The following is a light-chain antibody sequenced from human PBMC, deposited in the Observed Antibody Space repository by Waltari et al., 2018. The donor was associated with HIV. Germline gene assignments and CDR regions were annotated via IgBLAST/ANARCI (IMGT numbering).Light chain of an antibody. CDR3: QQYGSSPYT. V-gene: IGKV3-20*01. J-gene: IGKJ2*01. Sequence: IVLTLSPGTLSLSPGDRAPLPCRASQSVTNGLLAWYQQKRGQAPRLLIYGASSRAPGIPDRFSGGGSGTDFTLTISRLEPEDFAVYYCQQYGSSPYTFGQGTKLEIK. CDR2: GAS. CDR1: QSVTNGL.